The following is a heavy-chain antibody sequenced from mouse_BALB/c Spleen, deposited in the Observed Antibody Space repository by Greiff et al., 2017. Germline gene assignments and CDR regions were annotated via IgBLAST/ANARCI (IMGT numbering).Heavy chain of an antibody. Sequence: QVQLQQPGAELVKPGTSVKLSCKASGYNFTSYWIEWVKQRPGHGLEWIGEILPGSGSTNYNEKFKGKATFTADTSSNTAYMQLSSLTSEDSAVYYCARKRAYYNAMDYWGQGTSVTVSS. CDR3: ARKRAYYNAMDY. CDR2: ILPGSGST. D-gene: IGHD2-12*01. CDR1: GYNFTSYW. V-gene: IGHV1-9*01. J-gene: IGHJ4*01.